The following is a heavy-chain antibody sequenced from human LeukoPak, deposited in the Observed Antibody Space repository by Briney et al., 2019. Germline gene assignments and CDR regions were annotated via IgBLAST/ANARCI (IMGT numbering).Heavy chain of an antibody. CDR3: ATDLAKKYDSTGLDAFDV. J-gene: IGHJ3*01. CDR2: IIPIYGTA. CDR1: GGTFSISA. Sequence: SVKVSCKSSGGTFSISAINWVRQAPGQGPEWMGGIIPIYGTANYVQKFQDRVTITADESTSTVYMELSSLRSEDTALYYCATDLAKKYDSTGLDAFDVWGQGTMAIVSS. V-gene: IGHV1-69*13. D-gene: IGHD3-22*01.